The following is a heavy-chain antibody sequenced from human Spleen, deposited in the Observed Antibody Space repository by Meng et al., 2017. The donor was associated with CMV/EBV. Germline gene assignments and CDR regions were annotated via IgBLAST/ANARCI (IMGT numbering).Heavy chain of an antibody. CDR1: GGSVTTGSYY. CDR3: AREAATRSFSNYYGTDV. Sequence: SETLSLTCTVSGGSVTTGSYYWTWIRQPPGKGLEWIGHVSDTGSTNYSPSLKSRVTISVVTSRNYFSLKLSSVTAADTAVYFCAREAATRSFSNYYGTDVWGQGTTVTVSS. V-gene: IGHV4-61*03. CDR2: VSDTGST. J-gene: IGHJ6*02. D-gene: IGHD6-6*01.